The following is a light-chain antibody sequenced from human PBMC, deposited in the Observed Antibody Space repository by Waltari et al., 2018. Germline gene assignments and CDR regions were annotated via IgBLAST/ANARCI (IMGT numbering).Light chain of an antibody. CDR1: SSNIGAGYD. V-gene: IGLV1-40*01. CDR3: QSYDSSLSGSWV. Sequence: QSVLTQPPSVSGAPGQRVTISCTGTSSNIGAGYDVHWYQQLPGTAPQLLIYANSNRPSVVPDRFSGSKSGTSASLAITGLQAEDEADYYCQSYDSSLSGSWVFGGGTKLTAL. CDR2: ANS. J-gene: IGLJ3*02.